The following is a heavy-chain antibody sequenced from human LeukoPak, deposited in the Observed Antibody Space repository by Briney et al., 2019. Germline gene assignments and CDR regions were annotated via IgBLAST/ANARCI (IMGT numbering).Heavy chain of an antibody. CDR3: ALAGDLDY. D-gene: IGHD2-15*01. Sequence: SETLTLTCAVYGGSFSYYYWSWIRQPPGKGLEWIGEINHSGSTNYNPSLKSRVTMSVDTSKSQFSLKLSSVTAADTAVYYCALAGDLDYWGQGTLVTVSS. CDR2: INHSGST. CDR1: GGSFSYYY. V-gene: IGHV4-34*01. J-gene: IGHJ4*02.